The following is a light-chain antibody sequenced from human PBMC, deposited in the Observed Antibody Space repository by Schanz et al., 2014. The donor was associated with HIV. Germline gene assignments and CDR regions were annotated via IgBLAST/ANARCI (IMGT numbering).Light chain of an antibody. CDR3: QQYGSSPLT. Sequence: EVVLTQSPGTLSLSPGERATLSCRASQIVSSSYLAWYQHKPGQSPRLLIYGASTRVTGIPARFSGSGSGTEFTLTISSLQSEDFAVYYCQQYGSSPLTFGGGTKVEIK. V-gene: IGKV3-20*01. CDR2: GAS. CDR1: QIVSSSY. J-gene: IGKJ4*01.